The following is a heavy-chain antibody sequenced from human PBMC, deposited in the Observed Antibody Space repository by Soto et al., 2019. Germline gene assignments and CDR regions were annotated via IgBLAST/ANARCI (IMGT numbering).Heavy chain of an antibody. Sequence: GASVKVSCKVSGYTLTELSMHWVRQAPGKGLEWMGGFDAEDGETIYAQKFQGRVTITRDTSTDTAYMELSSLRSEDTAVYYCASPAVAGYIPPDYWGQGTLVTVSS. D-gene: IGHD6-19*01. CDR2: FDAEDGET. CDR3: ASPAVAGYIPPDY. CDR1: GYTLTELS. V-gene: IGHV1-24*01. J-gene: IGHJ4*02.